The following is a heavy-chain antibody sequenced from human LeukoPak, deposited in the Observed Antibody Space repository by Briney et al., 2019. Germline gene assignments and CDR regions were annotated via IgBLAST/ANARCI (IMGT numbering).Heavy chain of an antibody. V-gene: IGHV1-18*01. J-gene: IGHJ4*02. Sequence: ASVKVSCKASGYTFTSYGISWVRQAPGQGLEWMGWISAYNGNTNYAQKLQGRVTMTTGTSTSTGYMELRSLRSDDTAVYYCAREMYSSSSEDYWGQGTLVTVSS. CDR2: ISAYNGNT. CDR3: AREMYSSSSEDY. D-gene: IGHD6-6*01. CDR1: GYTFTSYG.